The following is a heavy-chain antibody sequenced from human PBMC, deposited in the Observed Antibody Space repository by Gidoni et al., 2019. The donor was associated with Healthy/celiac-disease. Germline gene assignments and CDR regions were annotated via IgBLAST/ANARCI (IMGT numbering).Heavy chain of an antibody. J-gene: IGHJ4*02. Sequence: VGRIRSKANSYATAYAASVKGRFTISRDDSKNTAYLQMNSLKTEDTAVYYCTRPNGYSSGWARDYWGQGTLVTVSS. D-gene: IGHD6-19*01. CDR2: IRSKANSYAT. CDR3: TRPNGYSSGWARDY. V-gene: IGHV3-73*01.